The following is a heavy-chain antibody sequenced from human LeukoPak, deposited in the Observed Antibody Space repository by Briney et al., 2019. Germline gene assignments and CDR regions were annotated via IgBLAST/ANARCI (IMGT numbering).Heavy chain of an antibody. CDR1: GYTFTSYY. V-gene: IGHV1-46*01. CDR3: AREPPADSSLYYGMDV. J-gene: IGHJ6*02. CDR2: INPSGGST. D-gene: IGHD6-6*01. Sequence: ASVKVSCKASGYTFTSYYMHWVRQAPGQGLEWMGIINPSGGSTSYAQKFQGRVTMTRDTSTSTVYMELSSLRSEDTAVYYCAREPPADSSLYYGMDVWGQGTTVTVSS.